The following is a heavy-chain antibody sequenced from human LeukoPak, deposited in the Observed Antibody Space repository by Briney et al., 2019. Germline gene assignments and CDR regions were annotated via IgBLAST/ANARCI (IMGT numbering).Heavy chain of an antibody. CDR2: INSNGGST. J-gene: IGHJ4*02. D-gene: IGHD4-17*01. CDR3: ARAPTVTAESAFGY. CDR1: GFTFSSYE. Sequence: GGSLRLSCAASGFTFSSYEMNWVRQTPGKGLEYVSGINSNGGSTQYAYSVKGRFTISRENSKHTLYLQMGSLRTEDMAVYYCARAPTVTAESAFGYWGQGTLVTVSS. V-gene: IGHV3-64*01.